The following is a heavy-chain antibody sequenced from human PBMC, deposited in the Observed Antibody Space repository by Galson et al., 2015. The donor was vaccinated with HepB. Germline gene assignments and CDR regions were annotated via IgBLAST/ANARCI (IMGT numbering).Heavy chain of an antibody. V-gene: IGHV1-3*01. CDR2: INAGNGNT. J-gene: IGHJ4*02. Sequence: SVKVSCKASGYTFPSYAMHWVRQAPGQRLEWMGWINAGNGNTKYSQKFQGRVTITRDTSASTAYMELSSLRSEDTAVYYCARGVLSWFGPYFDYWGQGTLVTVSS. CDR1: GYTFPSYA. CDR3: ARGVLSWFGPYFDY. D-gene: IGHD3-10*01.